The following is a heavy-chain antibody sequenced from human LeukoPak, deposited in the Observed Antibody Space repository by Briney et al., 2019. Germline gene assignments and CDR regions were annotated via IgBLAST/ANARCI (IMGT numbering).Heavy chain of an antibody. J-gene: IGHJ4*02. CDR1: GFTFSSYS. CDR3: TRDAYYNILTD. Sequence: RGSLRLSCAASGFTFSSYSLNWVRQAPGKGLEWVSHISLDSSSIYYADSVKGRFTISRDNARNSLFLQMNSLRAEDTAVYYCTRDAYYNILTDWGRGTLVTVSS. D-gene: IGHD3-9*01. V-gene: IGHV3-48*04. CDR2: ISLDSSSI.